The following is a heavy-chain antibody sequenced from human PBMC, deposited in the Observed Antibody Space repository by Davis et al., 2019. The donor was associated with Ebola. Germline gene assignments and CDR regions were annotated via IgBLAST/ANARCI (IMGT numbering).Heavy chain of an antibody. J-gene: IGHJ4*02. V-gene: IGHV1-46*01. CDR1: GHTFSNYA. CDR2: INPSGGST. CDR3: ARGFSTFDY. D-gene: IGHD3-3*01. Sequence: AASVKVSCKAPGHTFSNYAMHWVRQAPGQGLEWMGIINPSGGSTSYAQKFQGRVTMTRDTSTSTVHMERSSLRSEDTAVYYCARGFSTFDYWGQGTLVTVSS.